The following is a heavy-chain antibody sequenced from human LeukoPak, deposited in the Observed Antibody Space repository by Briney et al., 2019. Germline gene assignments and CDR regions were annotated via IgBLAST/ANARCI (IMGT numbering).Heavy chain of an antibody. D-gene: IGHD3-3*02. CDR2: IFYAGSA. V-gene: IGHV4-28*01. CDR1: GYSISSNHW. J-gene: IGHJ4*02. Sequence: SDTLSLTCAVSGYSISSNHWWGWIRQPPGKGLEWIGYIFYAGSAYYNPSLKSRVTMSVDTSKNQFSLRLSSVTAVDTAVYYCARIGPILGAAWVDYWGQGTLVSVSS. CDR3: ARIGPILGAAWVDY.